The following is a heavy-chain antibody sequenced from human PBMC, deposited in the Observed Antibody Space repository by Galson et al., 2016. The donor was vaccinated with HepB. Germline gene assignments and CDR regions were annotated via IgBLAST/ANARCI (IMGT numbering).Heavy chain of an antibody. CDR3: VSSWVEDCGGDCFWMGGFDY. D-gene: IGHD2-21*02. CDR2: ISKDGTNK. J-gene: IGHJ4*02. Sequence: SLRLSCAASGLTFSSYAMNWVRQAPGKGLEWVALISKDGTNKYSTDSVKGRFTISRDNSGNTLFLQMNSLRPEDTAVYYCVSSWVEDCGGDCFWMGGFDYWGQRALVPVSS. V-gene: IGHV3-30-3*01. CDR1: GLTFSSYA.